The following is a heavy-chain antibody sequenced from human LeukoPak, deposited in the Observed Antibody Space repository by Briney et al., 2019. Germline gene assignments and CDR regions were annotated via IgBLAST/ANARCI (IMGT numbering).Heavy chain of an antibody. Sequence: GASVKVSCKASGYTFTSYYMHWVRQAPGQGLEWMGWIDPNSGGTKFAQYFQGRVTMTRDTSISTAYMELSRLTSDDTAVYFCARDPSTRYYSDYWGQGTLVTVSS. CDR1: GYTFTSYY. CDR3: ARDPSTRYYSDY. D-gene: IGHD3-16*02. J-gene: IGHJ4*02. CDR2: IDPNSGGT. V-gene: IGHV1-2*02.